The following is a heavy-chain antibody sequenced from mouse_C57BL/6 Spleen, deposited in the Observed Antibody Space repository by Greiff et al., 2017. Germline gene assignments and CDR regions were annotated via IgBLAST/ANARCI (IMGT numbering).Heavy chain of an antibody. Sequence: VQLQQSGAELAKPGASVKLSCKASGYTFTSYWMHWVKQRPGQGLEWIGYINPSSGYTKYNQKFKDKATLTADKSSSTAYMQMSSLTYEDSAVYYCARATSYDYPWFAYWGQGTLVTVSA. J-gene: IGHJ3*01. CDR2: INPSSGYT. V-gene: IGHV1-7*01. D-gene: IGHD2-4*01. CDR3: ARATSYDYPWFAY. CDR1: GYTFTSYW.